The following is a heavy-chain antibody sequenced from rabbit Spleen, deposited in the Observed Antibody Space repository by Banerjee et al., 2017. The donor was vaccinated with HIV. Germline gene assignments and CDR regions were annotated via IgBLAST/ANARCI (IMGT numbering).Heavy chain of an antibody. D-gene: IGHD4-1*01. CDR3: VRDSGWSLNL. V-gene: IGHV1S45*01. CDR1: GFSFSDRDV. Sequence: QEQLEESGGGLVKPEGSLTLTCKASGFSFSDRDVMCWVRQAPGKGLEWIACINAVTGKPLYASWAKGRYTFSKTSSTTVTLEMTSLTAADTATYFCVRDSGWSLNLWGQGTLVTVS. CDR2: INAVTGKP. J-gene: IGHJ4*01.